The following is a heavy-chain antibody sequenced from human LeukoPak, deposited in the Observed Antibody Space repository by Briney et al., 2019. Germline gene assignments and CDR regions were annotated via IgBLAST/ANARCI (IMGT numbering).Heavy chain of an antibody. Sequence: PGGSLRPSCAASGFTFSSYEMNWVRQAPGKGLEWVSYISSSGSTIYYADSVKGRFTISRDNAKNSLYLQMNSLRAEDTAVYYCARDRRYCSGGSCYNYYYGMDVWGKGTTVTVSS. D-gene: IGHD2-15*01. V-gene: IGHV3-48*03. CDR3: ARDRRYCSGGSCYNYYYGMDV. J-gene: IGHJ6*04. CDR2: ISSSGSTI. CDR1: GFTFSSYE.